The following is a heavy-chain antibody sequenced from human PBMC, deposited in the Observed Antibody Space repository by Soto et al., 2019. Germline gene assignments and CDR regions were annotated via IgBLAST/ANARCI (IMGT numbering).Heavy chain of an antibody. CDR3: ARRVAPMLYAIRGAWFDH. CDR1: GGSISSGGYY. CDR2: IYYSGST. J-gene: IGHJ5*02. Sequence: PSETLSLTCTVSGGSISSGGYYWSWIRQHPGKGLEWIGYIYYSGSTYYNPSLKSRVTISVDTSKNQFSLKLSSVTAADTAVYYCARRVAPMLYAIRGAWFDHWGQGTLVTVSS. D-gene: IGHD2-8*01. V-gene: IGHV4-31*03.